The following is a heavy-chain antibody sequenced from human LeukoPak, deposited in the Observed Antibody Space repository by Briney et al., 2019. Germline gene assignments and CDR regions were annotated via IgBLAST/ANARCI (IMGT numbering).Heavy chain of an antibody. CDR3: ARVVAALLDNCFDP. V-gene: IGHV4-61*02. Sequence: SETLSLTCTVSGGSISSGSYYWSWIRQPAGQGLEWIGRIYTSGSTNYNPSLKSRVTISVDTSKNQFSLKLSSVTAADTAVYYCARVVAALLDNCFDPWGQGTLVTVSS. CDR1: GGSISSGSYY. CDR2: IYTSGST. J-gene: IGHJ5*02. D-gene: IGHD2-15*01.